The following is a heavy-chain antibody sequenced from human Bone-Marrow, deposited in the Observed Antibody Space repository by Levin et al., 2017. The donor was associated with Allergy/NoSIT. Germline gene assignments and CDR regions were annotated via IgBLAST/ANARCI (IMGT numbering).Heavy chain of an antibody. D-gene: IGHD5-12*01. CDR1: GFTFSSYW. CDR2: INSDGSST. J-gene: IGHJ4*02. Sequence: ASVKVSCAASGFTFSSYWMHWVRQAPGKGLVWVSRINSDGSSTSYADSVKGRFTISRDNAKNTLYLQMNSLRAEDTAVYYCARDPPGYSGYDWGRWGQGTLVTVSS. CDR3: ARDPPGYSGYDWGR. V-gene: IGHV3-74*01.